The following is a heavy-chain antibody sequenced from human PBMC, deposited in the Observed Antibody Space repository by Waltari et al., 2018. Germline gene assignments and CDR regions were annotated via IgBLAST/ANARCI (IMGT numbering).Heavy chain of an antibody. CDR3: AREGRTGWTTYGH. J-gene: IGHJ4*02. CDR1: GVTFSSYH. V-gene: IGHV3-21*02. CDR2: ISSDSNEK. Sequence: DVQLVESGGGLVQPGGSMRLACEASGVTFSSYHMNWVRRVLGKGLHWVSSISSDSNEKYYAESVRGRFSISRDNAKESVFLQMNSLTVEDTGVYFCAREGRTGWTTYGHWGQGTKVTVSS. D-gene: IGHD6-19*01.